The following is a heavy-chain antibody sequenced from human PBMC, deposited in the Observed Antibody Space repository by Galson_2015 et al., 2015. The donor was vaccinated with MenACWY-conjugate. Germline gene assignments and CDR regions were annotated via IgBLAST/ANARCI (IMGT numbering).Heavy chain of an antibody. CDR2: ISSDGPT. CDR3: ARGTSGTFHLDS. D-gene: IGHD1-1*01. V-gene: IGHV4-4*01. Sequence: TLSLTCTFTGGYFSSWYWRTRVRQLQGMGQDWVAEISSDGPTNYKPSLMGRVTISSHISKSLFSLRMASVTAADRAVYFCARGTSGTFHLDSWGQGALVTVSS. J-gene: IGHJ4*02. CDR1: GGYFSSWYW.